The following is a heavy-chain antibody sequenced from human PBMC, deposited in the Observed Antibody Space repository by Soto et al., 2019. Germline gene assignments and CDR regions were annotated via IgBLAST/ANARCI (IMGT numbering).Heavy chain of an antibody. D-gene: IGHD3-9*01. CDR1: GGSFGGYH. J-gene: IGHJ5*02. CDR3: ARGGRYRDLFTGRATFRGFDP. CDR2: IHQSGNT. Sequence: PSETLSLTCAVYGGSFGGYHWTWIRQSPGKGLEWIGDIHQSGNTNYNPSLKSRVTISLDTSRNQFSLRLDSATPADTSVYYCARGGRYRDLFTGRATFRGFDPWGHGTLVTVSS. V-gene: IGHV4-34*01.